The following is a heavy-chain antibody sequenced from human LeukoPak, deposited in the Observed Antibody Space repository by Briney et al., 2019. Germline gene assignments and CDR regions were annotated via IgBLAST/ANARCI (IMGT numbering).Heavy chain of an antibody. D-gene: IGHD5-24*01. V-gene: IGHV4-4*02. Sequence: SETLSLTCAVSGGSISRSDWWSWVRQSPGKGLEWIGEIFHSGSTKYNPSLKSRVTISVDKSKNQFSLNLTSVTAADTAMYYCARDASLQTGAFDVWGQGTMVTVSS. CDR1: GGSISRSDW. CDR3: ARDASLQTGAFDV. J-gene: IGHJ3*01. CDR2: IFHSGST.